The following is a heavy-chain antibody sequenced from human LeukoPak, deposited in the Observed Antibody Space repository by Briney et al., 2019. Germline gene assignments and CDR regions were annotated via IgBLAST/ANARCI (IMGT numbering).Heavy chain of an antibody. D-gene: IGHD4-17*01. V-gene: IGHV3-74*01. Sequence: PGGSLRLSCAVSGFTFSSYWMPWVRQAPGKGLVWVSRINTDGSSTSYADSVKGRFTISRDNAKNTLYLQMNSLRAEDTAVYYCARADYGDFDYWGQGTLVTVSS. CDR1: GFTFSSYW. CDR2: INTDGSST. CDR3: ARADYGDFDY. J-gene: IGHJ4*02.